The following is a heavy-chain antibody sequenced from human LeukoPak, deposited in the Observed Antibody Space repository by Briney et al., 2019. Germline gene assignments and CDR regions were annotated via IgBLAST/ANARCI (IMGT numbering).Heavy chain of an antibody. CDR1: GFTVSSNF. Sequence: SLLMSCAASGFTVSSNFISWGRQAPRKGLEWVSVIYSGGSTYYADSVKGRFTISRDSSKNTLYLQMNSLRVEDTAVYYCALGLVTDYWGQGTLVTVSS. CDR2: IYSGGST. J-gene: IGHJ4*02. D-gene: IGHD3-9*01. CDR3: ALGLVTDY. V-gene: IGHV3-66*01.